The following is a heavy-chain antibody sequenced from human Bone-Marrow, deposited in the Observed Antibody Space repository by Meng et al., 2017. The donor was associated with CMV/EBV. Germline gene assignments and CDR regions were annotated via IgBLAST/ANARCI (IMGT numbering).Heavy chain of an antibody. J-gene: IGHJ2*01. CDR1: GYTFSLYH. V-gene: IGHV1-46*01. CDR3: ARGLGFDYWYFEL. Sequence: ASVKVSCKASGYTFSLYHMHWVRQTPGQGLEWMGTITPSGDTIGHAQKFHGRVTLTRDTSTSTVYMDLSSLRSEDTAVYYCARGLGFDYWYFELWGRGTLVTVSS. D-gene: IGHD3-16*01. CDR2: ITPSGDTI.